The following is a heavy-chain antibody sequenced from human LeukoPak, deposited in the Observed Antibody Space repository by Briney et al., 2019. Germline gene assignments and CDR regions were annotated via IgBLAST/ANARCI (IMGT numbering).Heavy chain of an antibody. CDR2: IFSRSESI. V-gene: IGHV3-21*06. D-gene: IGHD3-10*01. CDR1: GFNFGAYT. CDR3: ARALWSGPVYYGMDV. Sequence: GGSLRLSCAASGFNFGAYTINWVRQAPGKGLEWVSCIFSRSESILYADSVKGRFSISRDNAKNLLYLQMDSLRAEDAAVYYCARALWSGPVYYGMDVWGQGTTVTVSS. J-gene: IGHJ6*02.